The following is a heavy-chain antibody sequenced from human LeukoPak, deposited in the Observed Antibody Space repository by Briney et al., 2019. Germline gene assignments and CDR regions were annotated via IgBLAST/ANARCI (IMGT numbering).Heavy chain of an antibody. J-gene: IGHJ4*02. CDR2: ISWNSGSI. D-gene: IGHD3-10*01. V-gene: IGHV3-9*01. CDR1: GFTFDDYA. CDR3: AKDASGNPSYFDY. Sequence: GGSLRLSCAASGFTFDDYAMHWVRQAPGKGLEWVSGISWNSGSIGYADSVKGRFTISRDNAKNSLYLQMNSLRAEDTALYYCAKDASGNPSYFDYWGQGTLVTVSS.